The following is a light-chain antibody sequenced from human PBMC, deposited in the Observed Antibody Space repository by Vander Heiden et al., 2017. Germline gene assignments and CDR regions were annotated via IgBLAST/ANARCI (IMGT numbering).Light chain of an antibody. CDR1: ALPKQY. J-gene: IGLJ2*01. V-gene: IGLV3-25*03. CDR3: QSADSSGADVV. Sequence: SYELTQPPSVSVSPGQTARITCSGDALPKQYAFWYQQKPGQDPVLVMYKDSERSSGIPDRFSGSSSGTTVTLTISGVQAEDEADYYCQSADSSGADVVFGGGTKLTVL. CDR2: KDS.